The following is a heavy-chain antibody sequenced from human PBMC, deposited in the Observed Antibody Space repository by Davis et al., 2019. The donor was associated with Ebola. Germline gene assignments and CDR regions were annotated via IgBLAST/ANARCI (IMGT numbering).Heavy chain of an antibody. Sequence: GGSLRLSCAASGFTFTYYWMTWVRQAPGKGLEWLANIKEDGSETYYADSLKGRFTISRDNAKNSLYLQMNSLRAEDTAVYFCATSESFFDYAAYFHYWGQGTLLTVSS. CDR1: GFTFTYYW. CDR3: ATSESFFDYAAYFHY. V-gene: IGHV3-7*01. CDR2: IKEDGSET. D-gene: IGHD3-16*01. J-gene: IGHJ4*02.